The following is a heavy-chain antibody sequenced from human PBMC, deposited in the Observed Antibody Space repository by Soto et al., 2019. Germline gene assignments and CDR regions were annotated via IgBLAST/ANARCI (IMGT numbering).Heavy chain of an antibody. CDR2: IYPGDSDT. Sequence: PGESLKISCKGSGYSFTIYCIGWVLQRPWKGLGWMGIIYPGDSDTRYSPSFQGQVTISADKSISTAYLQWSSLKASDTAMYYCARLGLRHYYYYYGMDVWGQGTTVTVSS. J-gene: IGHJ6*02. V-gene: IGHV5-51*01. CDR3: ARLGLRHYYYYYGMDV. D-gene: IGHD4-17*01. CDR1: GYSFTIYC.